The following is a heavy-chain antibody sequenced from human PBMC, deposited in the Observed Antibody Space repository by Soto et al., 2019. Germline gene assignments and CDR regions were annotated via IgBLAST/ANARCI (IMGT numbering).Heavy chain of an antibody. CDR3: AKANCSSTSCLRDGMDV. Sequence: DVQLVESGGGLVQPGRSLRLSCAASGFTFDDYAMHWVRQAPGKGLEWVSGISWNSGSIGYADSVKGRFTISRDNAKNSLYLQMNSLRAEDTALYYCAKANCSSTSCLRDGMDVWGQGTTVTVSS. CDR2: ISWNSGSI. CDR1: GFTFDDYA. D-gene: IGHD2-2*01. V-gene: IGHV3-9*01. J-gene: IGHJ6*02.